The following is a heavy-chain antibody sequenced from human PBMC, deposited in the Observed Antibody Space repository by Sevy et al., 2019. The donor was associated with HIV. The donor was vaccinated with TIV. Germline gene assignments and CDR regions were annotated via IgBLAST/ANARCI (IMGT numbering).Heavy chain of an antibody. V-gene: IGHV3-7*01. CDR1: GFNFRSYW. CDR2: IKHGGSEQ. CDR3: ARERQEEDKSGAKCDY. J-gene: IGHJ4*02. Sequence: GGSLRLSCKVSGFNFRSYWMSWVRQAPGKGLEWVANIKHGGSEQYYLDSVKGRFTVSRDNGKNSLYLQMTSLRVDDAAVYYCARERQEEDKSGAKCDYWGRGTLVTVSS. D-gene: IGHD3-10*01.